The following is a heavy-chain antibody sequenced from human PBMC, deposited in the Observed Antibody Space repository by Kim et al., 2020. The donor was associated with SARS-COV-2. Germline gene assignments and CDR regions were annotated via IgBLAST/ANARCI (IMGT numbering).Heavy chain of an antibody. CDR1: GGTFSSYA. D-gene: IGHD2-2*01. CDR3: ARNGPPLLGYCSSTSCYDYYYGMDV. CDR2: IIPIFGTA. Sequence: SVKVSCKASGGTFSSYAISWVRQAPGQGLEWMGGIIPIFGTANYAQKFQGRVTITADESTSTAYMELSSLRSEDTAVYYCARNGPPLLGYCSSTSCYDYYYGMDVWGQGTTVTVSS. V-gene: IGHV1-69*13. J-gene: IGHJ6*02.